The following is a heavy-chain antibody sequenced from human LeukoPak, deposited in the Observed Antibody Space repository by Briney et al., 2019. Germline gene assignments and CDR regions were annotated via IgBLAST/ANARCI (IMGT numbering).Heavy chain of an antibody. CDR1: GYTFTSYD. D-gene: IGHD6-19*01. Sequence: ASVKVSCKASGYTFTSYDFNWVRQATGQRPEWMGWMSPNSGDTGYAQKFQDRVTMTRNTSISTAYMELSSLRSDDTAVYYCARGEAVAEYYFDYWGQGTLVTVSS. J-gene: IGHJ4*02. CDR2: MSPNSGDT. V-gene: IGHV1-8*01. CDR3: ARGEAVAEYYFDY.